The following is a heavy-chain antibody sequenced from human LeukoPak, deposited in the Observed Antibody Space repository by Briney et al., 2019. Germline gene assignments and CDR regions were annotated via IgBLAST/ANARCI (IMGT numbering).Heavy chain of an antibody. CDR2: IYSGGST. J-gene: IGHJ3*02. CDR3: ARDLAVAGSYDAFDI. Sequence: GGSLRLSCAASGFTFSSYGMSWVRQAPGKGLEWVSVIYSGGSTYYADSVKGRFTISRDNSKNTLYLQMNSLRAEDTAVYYCARDLAVAGSYDAFDIWGQGTMVTVSS. V-gene: IGHV3-66*01. D-gene: IGHD6-19*01. CDR1: GFTFSSYG.